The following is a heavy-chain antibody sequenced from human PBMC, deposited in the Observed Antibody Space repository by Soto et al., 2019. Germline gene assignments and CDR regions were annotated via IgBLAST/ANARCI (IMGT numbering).Heavy chain of an antibody. CDR3: ARGRYCLTGRCFPNWFDS. CDR2: IYKSATT. Sequence: QVQLLESGPGLVKPSQTQSLTCSVSGDSISTVDYFWAWVRQPPGQALEYIGYIYKSATTYYNPSFESRVAISLDTSKSQFSVNVTSLTAADTAVDFCARGRYCLTGRCFPNWFDSWGQGTLVSVSS. CDR1: GDSISTVDYF. D-gene: IGHD2-15*01. J-gene: IGHJ5*01. V-gene: IGHV4-30-4*01.